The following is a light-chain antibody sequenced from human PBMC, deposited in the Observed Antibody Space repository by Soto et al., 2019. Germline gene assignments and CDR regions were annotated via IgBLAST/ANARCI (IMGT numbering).Light chain of an antibody. CDR3: QQYYSYREIT. V-gene: IGKV1-8*01. CDR2: AAS. J-gene: IGKJ5*01. Sequence: QMTQSPSTLSTSVGDRVTITCRASQGISSYLAWYQQKPGKAPKLLIYAASTLQSGVPSRFSGSGSGTDFTLTISCLQSEDFATYYCQQYYSYREITFGQGTRLEI. CDR1: QGISSY.